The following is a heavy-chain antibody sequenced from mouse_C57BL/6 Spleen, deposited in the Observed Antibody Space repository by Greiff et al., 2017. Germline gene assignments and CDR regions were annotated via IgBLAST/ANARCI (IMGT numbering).Heavy chain of an antibody. CDR2: IWSDGST. V-gene: IGHV2-6*03. CDR1: GFSLTSYG. J-gene: IGHJ1*03. Sequence: VQGVESGPGLVAPSQSLSITCTASGFSLTSYGVHWVHQPPGKGLEWLVVIWSDGSTTYNSALKSRLSISKDNSKSQVFLKMNSLQTDDTDMYYCARDNYGTRDVWGTGTTVTVSS. D-gene: IGHD1-1*01. CDR3: ARDNYGTRDV.